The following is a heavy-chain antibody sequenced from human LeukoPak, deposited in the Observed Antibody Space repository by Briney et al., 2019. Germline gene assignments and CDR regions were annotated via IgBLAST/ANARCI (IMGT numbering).Heavy chain of an antibody. J-gene: IGHJ6*03. Sequence: SVKVSCKAYGGTFSDYAISWVRQAPGQGLEWMGGIIPIFGTAKYAQKFQGRVAITADKSTSTAYMELRSLRSDDTAVYYCARDSDHYYMDVWGKGTTVTVSS. CDR2: IIPIFGTA. CDR3: ARDSDHYYMDV. V-gene: IGHV1-69*06. CDR1: GGTFSDYA.